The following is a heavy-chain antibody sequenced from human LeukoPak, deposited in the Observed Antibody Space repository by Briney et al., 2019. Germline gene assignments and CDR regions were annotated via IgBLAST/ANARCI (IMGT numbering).Heavy chain of an antibody. CDR2: ISSSSSTI. CDR3: ARSKDIVVVPAATHFDY. J-gene: IGHJ4*02. Sequence: GGSLRLSCAASGFTFSSYSMNWVRQAPGKGLEWISYISSSSSTIYYADSVKGRFTISRDNAKNSLYLQMNSLRAEDTAVYYCARSKDIVVVPAATHFDYWGQGTLVTVSS. V-gene: IGHV3-48*01. D-gene: IGHD2-2*01. CDR1: GFTFSSYS.